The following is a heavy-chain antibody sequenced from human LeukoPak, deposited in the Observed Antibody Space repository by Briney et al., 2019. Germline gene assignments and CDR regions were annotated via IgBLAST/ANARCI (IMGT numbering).Heavy chain of an antibody. J-gene: IGHJ5*02. V-gene: IGHV3-30*02. D-gene: IGHD2-15*01. CDR3: AKRSDCSGGSCRYTDTPRFDP. Sequence: GRSLRLPCAASGFTFSSYAMHWVRQAPGKGLEWVAFIRYDGSNKYYADSVKGRFTISRDNSKNTLYLQMNSLRAEDTAVYYCAKRSDCSGGSCRYTDTPRFDPWGQGTLVTVSS. CDR1: GFTFSSYA. CDR2: IRYDGSNK.